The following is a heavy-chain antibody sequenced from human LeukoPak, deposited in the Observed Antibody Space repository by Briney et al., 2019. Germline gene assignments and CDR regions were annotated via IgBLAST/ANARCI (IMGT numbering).Heavy chain of an antibody. V-gene: IGHV3-30*01. J-gene: IGHJ4*02. CDR1: GFTFSSYA. CDR2: ISYDGSNK. D-gene: IGHD6-13*01. CDR3: ARDGGSSSWPTSSFDY. Sequence: GRSLRLSCAASGFTFSSYAMHWVRQAPGKGLEWVAVISYDGSNKYYADSVKGRFTISRDNSKNTLYLQMNSLRAEDTAVYYCARDGGSSSWPTSSFDYWGQGTQVTVSS.